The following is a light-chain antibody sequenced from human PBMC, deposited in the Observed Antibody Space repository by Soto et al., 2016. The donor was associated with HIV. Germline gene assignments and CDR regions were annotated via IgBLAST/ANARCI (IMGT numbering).Light chain of an antibody. CDR2: LGS. J-gene: IGKJ2*03. CDR1: QSLLNSDGYNS. Sequence: DIVMTQSPLSLPVTPGEPASISYRSSQSLLNSDGYNSVDWYLQKPGQSPQLLIYLGSNRAPGVPDRFSGSGTGTDFTLKISRVEAEDVGVYYCMQTLQTQYSFGQGTKVEIK. CDR3: MQTLQTQYS. V-gene: IGKV2-28*01.